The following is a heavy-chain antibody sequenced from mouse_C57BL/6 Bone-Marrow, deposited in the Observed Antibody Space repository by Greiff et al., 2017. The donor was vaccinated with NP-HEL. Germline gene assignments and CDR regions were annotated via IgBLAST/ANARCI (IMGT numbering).Heavy chain of an antibody. V-gene: IGHV5-4*01. CDR3: ARAPYYYGSSLYAMDY. D-gene: IGHD1-1*01. Sequence: EVQRVESGGGLVKPGGSLKLSCAASGFTFSSYAMSWVRQTPEKRLEWVATISDGGSYTYYPDNVKGRFTISRDNAKNNLYLQMSHLKSEDTAMYYCARAPYYYGSSLYAMDYWGQGTSVTVSS. CDR1: GFTFSSYA. CDR2: ISDGGSYT. J-gene: IGHJ4*01.